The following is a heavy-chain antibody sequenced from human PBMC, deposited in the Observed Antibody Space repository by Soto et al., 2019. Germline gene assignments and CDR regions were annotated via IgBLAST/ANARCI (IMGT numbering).Heavy chain of an antibody. CDR1: GGTFSSYA. D-gene: IGHD3-22*01. Sequence: SVKVSCKASGGTFSSYAISWVRQAPGQGLEWMGGIIPIFGTANYAQKFQGRVTITADESTSTAYMELSSLRSEDTAVYYCARDYYYDSSGYSNYYYGMDVWGQGTTVTVSS. CDR3: ARDYYYDSSGYSNYYYGMDV. V-gene: IGHV1-69*13. CDR2: IIPIFGTA. J-gene: IGHJ6*02.